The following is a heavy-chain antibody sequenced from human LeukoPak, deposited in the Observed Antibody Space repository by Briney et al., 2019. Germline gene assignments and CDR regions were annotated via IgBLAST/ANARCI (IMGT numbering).Heavy chain of an antibody. D-gene: IGHD3-10*01. J-gene: IGHJ4*02. Sequence: SETLSLTCTVSGGSISSYYWSWIRQPPGKGLEWIGYIYHSGSTYYNPSLKSRVTISVDRSKNQFSLKLSSVTAADTAVYYCARDPHGDWGQGTLVTVSS. CDR1: GGSISSYY. CDR2: IYHSGST. V-gene: IGHV4-59*12. CDR3: ARDPHGD.